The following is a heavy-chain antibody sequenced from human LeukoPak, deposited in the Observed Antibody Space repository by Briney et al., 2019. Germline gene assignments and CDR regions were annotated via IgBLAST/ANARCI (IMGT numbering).Heavy chain of an antibody. CDR3: GRDRPFSGDDY. J-gene: IGHJ4*02. CDR2: IGSDGTTM. CDR1: GFSFGSHA. D-gene: IGHD3-10*01. Sequence: GGSLRLSCAASGFSFGSHAMDWVRQAPGKGLEWVSSIGSDGTTMFYADSVKGRFTISRDNAKNSLSLQMNSLRAEDTAVYYCGRDRPFSGDDYWGQGTLVTVSS. V-gene: IGHV3-48*01.